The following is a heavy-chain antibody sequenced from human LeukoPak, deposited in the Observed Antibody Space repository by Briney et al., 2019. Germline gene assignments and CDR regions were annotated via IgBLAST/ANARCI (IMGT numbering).Heavy chain of an antibody. CDR3: ARGAAYYDFWSGYSIHPYFDY. CDR1: GFTFSSY. CDR2: INHSGST. V-gene: IGHV4-34*01. D-gene: IGHD3-3*01. Sequence: GSLRLSCAASGFTFSSYWSWIRQPPGKGLEWIGEINHSGSTNYNPSLKSRVTISVDTSKNQFSLKLSSVTAADTAVYYCARGAAYYDFWSGYSIHPYFDYWGQGTLVTVSS. J-gene: IGHJ4*02.